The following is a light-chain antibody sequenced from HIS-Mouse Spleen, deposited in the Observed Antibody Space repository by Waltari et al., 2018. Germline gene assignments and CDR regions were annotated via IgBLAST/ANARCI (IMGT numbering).Light chain of an antibody. Sequence: QSALTQPASVSGSPGQSITISCTGTSSDVGGYNYVPWYQQHPGKSPKLMIYDVSNRPSGGSNRFSGSKSGNTASLTSSVLQAEDEADYYCSSYTSSSFNVVFGGGTKLTVL. CDR1: SSDVGGYNY. CDR3: SSYTSSSFNVV. J-gene: IGLJ2*01. V-gene: IGLV2-14*03. CDR2: DVS.